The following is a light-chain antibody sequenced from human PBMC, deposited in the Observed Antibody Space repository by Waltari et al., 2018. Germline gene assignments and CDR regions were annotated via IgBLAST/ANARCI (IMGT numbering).Light chain of an antibody. CDR2: KAS. J-gene: IGKJ1*01. V-gene: IGKV1-5*03. Sequence: DIQLTQSPSTLSASVGDTVNLTCRASQSIDSWLAWYQQKPGKAPNILIQKASTLEAGVSSRFSGSGYGTEFTLTISSLQSDDSATYYCQQYRSYKSFGQGTKVEIK. CDR1: QSIDSW. CDR3: QQYRSYKS.